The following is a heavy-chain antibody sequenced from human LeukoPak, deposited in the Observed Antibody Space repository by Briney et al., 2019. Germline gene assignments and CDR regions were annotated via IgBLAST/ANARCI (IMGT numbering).Heavy chain of an antibody. Sequence: GGSLRLSCAASGFTFSSYSMNWVRQAPGKGLEWVSAISGSGGSTYYADSVKGRFTISRDNSKNTLYLQMNSLRAEDTAVYYCAKAMDSSGWKRQDYYGMDVWGQGTTVTVSS. CDR3: AKAMDSSGWKRQDYYGMDV. CDR2: ISGSGGST. D-gene: IGHD6-19*01. V-gene: IGHV3-23*01. CDR1: GFTFSSYS. J-gene: IGHJ6*02.